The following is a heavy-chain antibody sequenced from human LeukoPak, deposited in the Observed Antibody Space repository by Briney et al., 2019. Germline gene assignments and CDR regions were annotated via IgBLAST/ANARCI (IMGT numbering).Heavy chain of an antibody. V-gene: IGHV4-59*11. D-gene: IGHD3-16*01. CDR3: TRGITGHYRSLGGFAFDI. CDR1: GASITQHY. Sequence: ASETLSLTCSVSGASITQHYWSWIRQPPGKDLEYIGYFYYDGSTNYTSSVRSRVTILVDTSKNQFTLNLRSVTAADTAKYYCTRGITGHYRSLGGFAFDIWGQGTMVAVSS. CDR2: FYYDGST. J-gene: IGHJ3*02.